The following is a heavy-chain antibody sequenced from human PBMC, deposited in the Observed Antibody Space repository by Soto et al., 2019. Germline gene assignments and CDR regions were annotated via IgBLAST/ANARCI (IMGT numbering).Heavy chain of an antibody. CDR1: GYSFTSYW. CDR2: IYPGDSDT. J-gene: IGHJ5*02. D-gene: IGHD2-2*01. Sequence: GESLKISRKGSGYSFTSYWIGWVRQMPGKGLEWMGIIYPGDSDTRYSPSFQGQVTISADKSISTAYLQWSSLKASDTAMYYCARWDCSSTSCYVNDHNWFDPWGQGTLVTVSS. V-gene: IGHV5-51*01. CDR3: ARWDCSSTSCYVNDHNWFDP.